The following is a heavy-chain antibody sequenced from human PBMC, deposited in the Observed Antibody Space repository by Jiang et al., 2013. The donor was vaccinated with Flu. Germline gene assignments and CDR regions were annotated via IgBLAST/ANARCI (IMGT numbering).Heavy chain of an antibody. J-gene: IGHJ6*03. Sequence: VKVSCKASGFTFANSAVQWVRQARGQRLEWIGWIVAGSGNTNYAQKFQERVTITRDMSTATAYMELSSLKSGDTAVYYCAAAPHYQLEGHQFYHYYYMDVWGKGTTVTVSS. CDR2: IVAGSGNT. CDR1: GFTFANSA. V-gene: IGHV1-58*01. D-gene: IGHD1-1*01. CDR3: AAAPHYQLEGHQFYHYYYMDV.